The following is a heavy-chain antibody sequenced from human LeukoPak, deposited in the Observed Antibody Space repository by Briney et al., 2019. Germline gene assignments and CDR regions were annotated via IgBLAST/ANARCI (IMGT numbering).Heavy chain of an antibody. J-gene: IGHJ4*02. CDR2: FDSEDGET. CDR3: ATERQQLAYFDY. D-gene: IGHD6-13*01. CDR1: GYTLTELS. V-gene: IGHV1-24*01. Sequence: ASVKVSCKVSGYTLTELSMHWVRQAPGKGLEWMGGFDSEDGETIYAQKFQGRVTMTEDTSTDTAYMELSSLRSEDTAVYYCATERQQLAYFDYWGQGTLVTVSS.